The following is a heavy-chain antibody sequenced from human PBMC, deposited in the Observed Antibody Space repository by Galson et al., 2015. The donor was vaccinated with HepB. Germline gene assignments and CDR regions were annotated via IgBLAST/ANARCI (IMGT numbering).Heavy chain of an antibody. D-gene: IGHD3-16*01. CDR2: IYSVSYAGETT. J-gene: IGHJ5*01. Sequence: SLRLSCAATGFIARNSYMTWVRQAPGKGLEWVSEIYSVSYAGETTFYADSVKGRFTISRDNDKNILYLQMNSLRVEDTAIYYCARDGGRGHVDWFDSWGQGTLVTVSS. V-gene: IGHV3-53*01. CDR1: GFIARNSY. CDR3: ARDGGRGHVDWFDS.